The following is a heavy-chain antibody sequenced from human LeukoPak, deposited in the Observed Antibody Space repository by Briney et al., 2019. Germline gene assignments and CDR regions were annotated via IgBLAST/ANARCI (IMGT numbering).Heavy chain of an antibody. CDR1: GGSISSYY. Sequence: SETLCLTCTVSGGSISSYYWSWIRQPPGKGLEWIGEINHSGSTNYNPSLKSRVTISVDTSKNQFSLKLSSVTAADTAVYYCARVGAAAGTIDYWGQGTLVTVSS. CDR3: ARVGAAAGTIDY. D-gene: IGHD6-13*01. J-gene: IGHJ4*02. V-gene: IGHV4-34*01. CDR2: INHSGST.